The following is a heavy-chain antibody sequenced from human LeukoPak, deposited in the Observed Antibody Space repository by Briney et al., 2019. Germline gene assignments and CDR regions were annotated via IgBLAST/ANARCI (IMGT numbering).Heavy chain of an antibody. CDR2: MQRDGSEK. CDR1: TFTLIPGW. J-gene: IGHJ4*02. V-gene: IGHV3-7*01. D-gene: IGHD5-18*01. Sequence: GGSLRLSCEASTFTLIPGWMRWVRPAPGEGLEWVGVMQRDGSEKLYVGSVRGRFAISRDNDKNSLSLQMDSLRGEDSALYYCASLDSAHPSGVHWGQGTLVTVSS. CDR3: ASLDSAHPSGVH.